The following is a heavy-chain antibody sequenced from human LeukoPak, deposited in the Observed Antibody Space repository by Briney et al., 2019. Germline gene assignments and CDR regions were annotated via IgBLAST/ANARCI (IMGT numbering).Heavy chain of an antibody. D-gene: IGHD1-20*01. CDR3: ARAISYNWNYFDY. V-gene: IGHV1-69*05. J-gene: IGHJ4*02. CDR1: GGTFSSYA. CDR2: IIPIFGTA. Sequence: ASVKVSCKASGGTFSSYAISWVRQAPGQGLEWMGGIIPIFGTANYAQKFQGRVTMTRDTSISTAYMELSRLRSDDTAVYYCARAISYNWNYFDYWGQGTLVTVSS.